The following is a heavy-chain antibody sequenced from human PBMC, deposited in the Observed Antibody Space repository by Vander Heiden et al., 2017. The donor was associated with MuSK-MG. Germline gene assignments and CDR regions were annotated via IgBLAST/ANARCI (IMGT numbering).Heavy chain of an antibody. CDR1: GFTFSRYG. V-gene: IGHV3-30*18. J-gene: IGHJ4*02. Sequence: QVQLVESGGGVVQPGRSLRLSCAASGFTFSRYGMHWVRQAPGKGLEWVAVISYDGSNKYYADSVKGRFTISRDNSKNTLYLQMNSLRAEDTAVYYCAKVLSAFVVVTAGDYWGQGTLVTVSS. CDR3: AKVLSAFVVVTAGDY. CDR2: ISYDGSNK. D-gene: IGHD2-21*02.